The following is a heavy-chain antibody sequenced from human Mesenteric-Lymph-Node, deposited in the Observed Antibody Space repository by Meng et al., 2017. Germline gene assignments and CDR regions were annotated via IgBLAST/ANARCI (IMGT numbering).Heavy chain of an antibody. CDR1: GYTFTSYY. D-gene: IGHD2-15*01. CDR2: INPSGGST. J-gene: IGHJ6*02. Sequence: ASVKVSCKASGYTFTSYYMHWVRQAPGQGLEWMGIINPSGGSTSYAQKFQGRVTMTRDTSTSTVYMELSSLRSEDTAVYYCGGYCSGGSCPLVNYYGMDVWGQGTTVTVSS. V-gene: IGHV1-46*01. CDR3: GGYCSGGSCPLVNYYGMDV.